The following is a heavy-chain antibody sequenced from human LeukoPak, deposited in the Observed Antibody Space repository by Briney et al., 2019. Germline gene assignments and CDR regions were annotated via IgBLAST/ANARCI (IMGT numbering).Heavy chain of an antibody. CDR1: GYTFTGYY. CDR3: ARNFDMKGFDP. CDR2: INSDSGFT. D-gene: IGHD3-9*01. V-gene: IGHV1-2*02. J-gene: IGHJ5*02. Sequence: VASVKVSCKASGYTFTGYYMNWVRQAPGQGLEWMGWINSDSGFTKYAQKFQGRVTMTRGTSITTVYMDLTRLTSDDMAVYYCARNFDMKGFDPWGQGTLVTASS.